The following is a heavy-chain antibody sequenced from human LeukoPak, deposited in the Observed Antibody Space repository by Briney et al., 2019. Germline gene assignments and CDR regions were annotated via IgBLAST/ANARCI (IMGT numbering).Heavy chain of an antibody. V-gene: IGHV3-21*04. CDR1: GFTFSSYS. J-gene: IGHJ4*02. CDR3: ARDAVWFRESYFGY. D-gene: IGHD3-10*01. CDR2: ISSSSSYI. Sequence: GGSLTLSCAASGFTFSSYSMNWVRQAAGKGLEWVSSISSSSSYIYYADSVKGRFTISRDNAKNSLYLQMLRLSAEDTDVYYCARDAVWFRESYFGYWGQGTLVTVSS.